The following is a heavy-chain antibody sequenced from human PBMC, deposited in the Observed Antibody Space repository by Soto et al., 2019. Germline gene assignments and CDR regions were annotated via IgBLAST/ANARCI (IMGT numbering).Heavy chain of an antibody. CDR3: AKDRRADLDSYYCSAIDV. J-gene: IGHJ6*02. D-gene: IGHD3-3*01. Sequence: QVQLVQSGAEVKKPGSSVKVSCKASGGTFSSFTISWVRQAPGQGLEWMGGIIPIYGTANYAQKFQGRVTITADASTRTAYMELSSLRSEDTAVYYCAKDRRADLDSYYCSAIDVWGQGTTVTVSS. V-gene: IGHV1-69*01. CDR1: GGTFSSFT. CDR2: IIPIYGTA.